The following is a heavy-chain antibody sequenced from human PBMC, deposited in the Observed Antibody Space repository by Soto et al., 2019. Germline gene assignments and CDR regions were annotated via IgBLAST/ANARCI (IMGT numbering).Heavy chain of an antibody. CDR3: ARDVGAGGAFDI. Sequence: GGSLRLSCAASGFTLSDFHMSWIRQAPGKGLEWISYIRDSGSYVYYAASVEGRLTTSRDNTKNSLFLQMNSLRAEDTAVYYCARDVGAGGAFDIWGQGTLVTVSS. J-gene: IGHJ3*02. D-gene: IGHD3-16*01. CDR1: GFTLSDFH. V-gene: IGHV3-11*01. CDR2: IRDSGSYV.